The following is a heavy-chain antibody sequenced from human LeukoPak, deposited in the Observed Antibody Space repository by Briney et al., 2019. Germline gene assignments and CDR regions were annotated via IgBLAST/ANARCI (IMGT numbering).Heavy chain of an antibody. D-gene: IGHD3-16*01. CDR1: GESINSFY. CDR2: IYSSGST. V-gene: IGHV4-4*07. Sequence: PSETLSLTCTVSGESINSFYWSWIRQPAGKGLEWIGRIYSSGSTNYNPSLKSRVTISVDTSKNQFSLKVSSVTAADTAVYYCARVKDPGGYYYYYYMDIWGKGNTVTVSS. CDR3: ARVKDPGGYYYYYYMDI. J-gene: IGHJ6*03.